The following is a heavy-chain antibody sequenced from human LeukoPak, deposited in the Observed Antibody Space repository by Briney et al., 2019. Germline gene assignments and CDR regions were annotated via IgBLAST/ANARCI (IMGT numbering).Heavy chain of an antibody. CDR2: ISAYNGNT. J-gene: IGHJ4*02. CDR3: ARDTYYDSSGYSPFVY. CDR1: GYTFTSYG. V-gene: IGHV1-18*01. Sequence: VASVKVSCKASGYTFTSYGISWVRQAPGQGLEWMGWISAYNGNTNYAQKLQGRVTMTTDTSTSTAYMELRSLRSDDTAVYYCARDTYYDSSGYSPFVYWGQGALVTGSS. D-gene: IGHD3-22*01.